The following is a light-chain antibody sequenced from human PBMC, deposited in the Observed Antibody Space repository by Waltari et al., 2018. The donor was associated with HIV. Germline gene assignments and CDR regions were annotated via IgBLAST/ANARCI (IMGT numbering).Light chain of an antibody. CDR2: EVS. J-gene: IGLJ1*01. CDR3: CSYAGTYTYV. V-gene: IGLV2-11*01. CDR1: SSDIGYFDY. Sequence: QSALTQPRSVSGSPGPSVTIPCTGTSSDIGYFDYLSWYQQYPGTAPKVIIYEVSQRPSGVPDRFTASKSGITASLTISGLEDEDEADYYCCSYAGTYTYVFGTGTTVTVL.